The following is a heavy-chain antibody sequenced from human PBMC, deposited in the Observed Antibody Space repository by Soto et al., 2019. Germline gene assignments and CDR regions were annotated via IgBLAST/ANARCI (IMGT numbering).Heavy chain of an antibody. J-gene: IGHJ6*03. CDR3: VRGAHLYYYIDV. CDR1: GFSFSIYW. CDR2: INNDGSST. V-gene: IGHV3-74*01. Sequence: EVQLVESGGGLVQPGGSLRLSCAASGFSFSIYWLHWVRQAPGKGLVWVSRINNDGSSTNYADSVKGRFTISRDNAKNTPYLEMTSRRAEDTAVYYCVRGAHLYYYIDVWGQGTTVTLS.